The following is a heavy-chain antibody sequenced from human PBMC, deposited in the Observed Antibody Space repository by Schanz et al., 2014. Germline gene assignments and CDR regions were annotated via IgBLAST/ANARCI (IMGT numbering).Heavy chain of an antibody. J-gene: IGHJ3*01. Sequence: DVQLVESGGGLVQPGGSLRLSCAASGFTFTGHWMSWVRQAPGKGLEWVANIKEDGSKEYYVDSVRGRFTISRDNAKTTLNLQMNRLPPEDTAVYHCARDSRYCTGVDCKGDAFDLWGQGTLVTVSS. V-gene: IGHV3-7*01. CDR3: ARDSRYCTGVDCKGDAFDL. D-gene: IGHD2-8*02. CDR1: GFTFTGHW. CDR2: IKEDGSKE.